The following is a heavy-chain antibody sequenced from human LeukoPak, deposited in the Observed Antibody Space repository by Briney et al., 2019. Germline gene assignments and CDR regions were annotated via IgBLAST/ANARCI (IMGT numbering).Heavy chain of an antibody. D-gene: IGHD2-2*01. CDR1: GYTFTSYG. CDR3: ARDRLFCSSTSCPYDPWFDP. CDR2: ISAYNGNT. V-gene: IGHV1-18*01. J-gene: IGHJ5*02. Sequence: ASVKVSCKASGYTFTSYGISWVRQAPGQGLEWMGWISAYNGNTNYAQKLQGRVTMTTDTSTSTAYMELRSPRSDDTAVYYCARDRLFCSSTSCPYDPWFDPWGQGTLVTVSS.